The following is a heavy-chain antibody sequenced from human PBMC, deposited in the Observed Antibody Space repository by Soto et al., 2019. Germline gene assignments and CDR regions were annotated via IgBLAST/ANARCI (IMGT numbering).Heavy chain of an antibody. CDR1: GGSISSYY. CDR3: ARAEGHSSSFSLD. CDR2: IYYSGST. V-gene: IGHV4-59*01. D-gene: IGHD6-13*01. Sequence: LSLTCTVSGGSISSYYWSWIRQPPGKGLEWIGYIYYSGSTNYNPSLKSRVTISVDTSKNQFSLKLSSVTAADTAVYYCARAEGHSSSFSLDWGQGTLVTVSS. J-gene: IGHJ4*02.